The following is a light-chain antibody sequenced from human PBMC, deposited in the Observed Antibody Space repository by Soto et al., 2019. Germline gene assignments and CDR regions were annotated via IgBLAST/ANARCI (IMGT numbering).Light chain of an antibody. CDR1: SSDVGKYDR. CDR2: EVT. V-gene: IGLV2-18*02. Sequence: QSVLTQPPSVSGSPGQSVTISCTGTSSDVGKYDRVSWYQQPPGTAPRLIMYEVTNRPSGVPARFSGSKSGNTASLTISGLQAEDEADYFCSSYTSASRYVFGAGPKVTVL. J-gene: IGLJ1*01. CDR3: SSYTSASRYV.